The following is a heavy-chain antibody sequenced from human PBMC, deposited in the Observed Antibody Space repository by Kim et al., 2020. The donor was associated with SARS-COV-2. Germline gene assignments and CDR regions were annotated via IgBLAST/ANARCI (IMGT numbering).Heavy chain of an antibody. Sequence: GGSLRLSCAASGFTFSSYAMHWVRQAPGKGLEWVAVISYHGSNKYYADSVRGRFTISRDNSKNTLFLQMNSLRDEDTAVYYCARVEGYGTGGYYYYGMDVWGQGTTVTVSS. J-gene: IGHJ6*02. CDR2: ISYHGSNK. CDR1: GFTFSSYA. V-gene: IGHV3-30*04. D-gene: IGHD3-10*01. CDR3: ARVEGYGTGGYYYYGMDV.